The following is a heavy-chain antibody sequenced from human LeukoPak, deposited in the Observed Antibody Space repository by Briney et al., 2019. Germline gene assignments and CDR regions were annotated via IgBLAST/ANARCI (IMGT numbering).Heavy chain of an antibody. CDR3: ARADGSGSYYSSPWDY. CDR1: GYTFTGYY. CDR2: INPNSGGT. V-gene: IGHV1-2*02. D-gene: IGHD3-10*01. Sequence: ASVKVSCKASGYTFTGYYMHWVRQAPGQGLEWMGWINPNSGGTNYAQKFRGRVTMTRDTSISTAYMELSRLRSDDTAVYYCARADGSGSYYSSPWDYWGQGTLVTVSS. J-gene: IGHJ4*02.